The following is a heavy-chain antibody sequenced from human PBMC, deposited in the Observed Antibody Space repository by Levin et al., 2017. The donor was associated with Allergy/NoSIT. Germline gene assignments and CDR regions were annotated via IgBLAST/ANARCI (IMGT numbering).Heavy chain of an antibody. J-gene: IGHJ4*02. V-gene: IGHV1-69*04. CDR1: GGTFSSYA. CDR2: IIPILGIA. CDR3: ARYGIQLWSPFDY. Sequence: KISCKASGGTFSSYAISWVRQAPGQGLEWMGRIIPILGIANYAQKFQGRVTITADKSTSTAYMELSSLRSEDTAVYYCARYGIQLWSPFDYWGQGTLVTVSS. D-gene: IGHD5-18*01.